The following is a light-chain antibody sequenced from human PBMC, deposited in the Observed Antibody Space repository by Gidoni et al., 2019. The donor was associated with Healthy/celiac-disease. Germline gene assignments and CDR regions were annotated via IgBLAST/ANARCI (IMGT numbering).Light chain of an antibody. Sequence: DIQMTQSPSSLSAPVGDRVTITCRASQGISNSLAWYQQKPGKAPKLLLYAASRLESGVPSRFSGSGSGTDYTLTISSLQPEDFATYYCQQYYSTLSYTFGQGTKLEIK. CDR1: QGISNS. CDR2: AAS. V-gene: IGKV1-NL1*01. CDR3: QQYYSTLSYT. J-gene: IGKJ2*01.